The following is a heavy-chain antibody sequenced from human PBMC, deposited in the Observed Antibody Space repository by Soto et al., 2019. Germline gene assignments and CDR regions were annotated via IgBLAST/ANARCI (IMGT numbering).Heavy chain of an antibody. CDR1: GFTFSSYW. CDR2: INSDGSST. CDR3: ARRDSSGWDYGMEV. J-gene: IGHJ6*02. Sequence: GGSLRLSCAASGFTFSSYWMHWVRQAPGKGLVWVSRINSDGSSTSYADSVKGRFTTSRDNAKNTLYLQMNSLRAEDTAVYYCARRDSSGWDYGMEVWGQGTTVTVSS. V-gene: IGHV3-74*01. D-gene: IGHD6-19*01.